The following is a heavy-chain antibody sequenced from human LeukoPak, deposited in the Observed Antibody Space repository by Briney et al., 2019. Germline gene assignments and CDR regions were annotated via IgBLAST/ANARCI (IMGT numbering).Heavy chain of an antibody. V-gene: IGHV1-69*06. CDR2: IIPIFGTA. Sequence: VASVKVSCKASGGTFSSYAISWVRQAPGQGLEWMGGIIPIFGTANYAQKFQGRVTITADKSTSTAYMELSSLRSEDTAVYYCAREITMVRGVIISLEPWGQGTLVTVSS. CDR1: GGTFSSYA. D-gene: IGHD3-10*01. CDR3: AREITMVRGVIISLEP. J-gene: IGHJ5*02.